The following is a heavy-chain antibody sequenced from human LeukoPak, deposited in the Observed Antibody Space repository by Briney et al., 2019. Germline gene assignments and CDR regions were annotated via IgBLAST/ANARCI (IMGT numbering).Heavy chain of an antibody. CDR2: KHYRSKWYN. V-gene: IGHV6-1*01. CDR1: GDSVSSNSAA. J-gene: IGHJ5*02. CDR3: ARGKGLLWFGELLSGGWFDP. D-gene: IGHD3-10*01. Sequence: SQTLSLTCALSGDSVSSNSAAWNWIRQSPSRGLEWLGRKHYRSKWYNDYAVSVKSRITINPDTSKNQFSLQLNSVTPEDTAVYYCARGKGLLWFGELLSGGWFDPWGQGTLVTVSS.